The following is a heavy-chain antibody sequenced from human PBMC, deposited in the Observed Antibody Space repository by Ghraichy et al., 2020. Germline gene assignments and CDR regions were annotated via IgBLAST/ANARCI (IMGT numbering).Heavy chain of an antibody. CDR3: AKAAGGGASAHYFDY. CDR2: ISASGST. J-gene: IGHJ4*02. CDR1: GFTFSIYA. D-gene: IGHD2-21*01. Sequence: GGSLRLSCAASGFTFSIYAMSWVRQAPEKGLQWVSAISASGSTYYADSVKGRFTISRDDSKNTLYLQMDSLRPEDTAVYYCAKAAGGGASAHYFDYWGQGTLVTVSS. V-gene: IGHV3-23*01.